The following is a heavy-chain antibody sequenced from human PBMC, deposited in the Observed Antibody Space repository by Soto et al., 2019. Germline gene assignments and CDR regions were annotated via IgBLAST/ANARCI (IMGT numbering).Heavy chain of an antibody. CDR3: SAYRRGEEGRGY. V-gene: IGHV4-59*08. D-gene: IGHD6-19*01. J-gene: IGHJ4*02. Sequence: QVQLQESGPGVVKPSETLSLTCTVSGASVSSHHWTWIRQPPGKGLEWIGDYSDSASYSPSLKSRGTISAATSKTQFSLTLSSVTAGDTAVYYCSAYRRGEEGRGYWGQGTLVTVSS. CDR2: DYSDSA. CDR1: GASVSSHH.